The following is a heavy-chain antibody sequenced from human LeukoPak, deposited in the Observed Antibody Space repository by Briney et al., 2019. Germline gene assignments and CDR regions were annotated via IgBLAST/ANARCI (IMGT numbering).Heavy chain of an antibody. Sequence: GGSLRLSCAASGFSFSDYYMSWIRQAPGKGLEWVSYISGSSSYTDYADSVKGRFTISRENAKNSLYLQMNSLRVEDTAVYYCARTLVAAPGSKGGPWGQGTLVTVSS. CDR3: ARTLVAAPGSKGGP. V-gene: IGHV3-11*03. CDR2: ISGSSSYT. CDR1: GFSFSDYY. J-gene: IGHJ5*02. D-gene: IGHD6-13*01.